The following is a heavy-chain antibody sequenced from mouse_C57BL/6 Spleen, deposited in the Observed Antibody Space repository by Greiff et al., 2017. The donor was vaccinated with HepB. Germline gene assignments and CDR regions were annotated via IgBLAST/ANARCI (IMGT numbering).Heavy chain of an antibody. V-gene: IGHV5-6*01. CDR3: ARHTRVVAED. CDR2: ISSGGSYT. J-gene: IGHJ2*01. D-gene: IGHD1-1*01. Sequence: EVKLMESGGDLVKPGGSLKLSCAASGFTFSSYGMSWFRQTPDKRLEWVATISSGGSYTYYPDSVKGRFTISRDNAKNTLYLQMSSLKAEDTAMYYCARHTRVVAEDWGQGTTLTVSS. CDR1: GFTFSSYG.